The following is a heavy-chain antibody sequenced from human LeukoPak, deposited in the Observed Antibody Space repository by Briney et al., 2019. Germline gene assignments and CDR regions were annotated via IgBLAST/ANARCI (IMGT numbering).Heavy chain of an antibody. J-gene: IGHJ5*02. CDR1: GGSISSYY. Sequence: PSETLSLTCTVSGGSISSYYWSWIRQPAGKGLEWIGRIYSSGSTNSNPSLKSRVTMSVDTSTNQFSLKLSSVTAADTAVYYCARDGNSCVSRPNWFDPWGQGTLVTVSS. CDR2: IYSSGST. CDR3: ARDGNSCVSRPNWFDP. V-gene: IGHV4-4*07. D-gene: IGHD1/OR15-1a*01.